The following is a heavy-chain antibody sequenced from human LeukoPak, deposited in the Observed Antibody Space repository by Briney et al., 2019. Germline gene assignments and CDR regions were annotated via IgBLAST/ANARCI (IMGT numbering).Heavy chain of an antibody. D-gene: IGHD6-25*01. J-gene: IGHJ4*02. V-gene: IGHV5-51*01. CDR2: IYPRDSDT. Sequence: GESLKISCKGSGYKFTNYWIAWVRQMPGQGLEWLGIIYPRDSDTRYSPSFQGQVSISVDTSIDTAYLQWSSVKATDTAMYYCARLLAAPYYINFWGQGTLVTVSS. CDR3: ARLLAAPYYINF. CDR1: GYKFTNYW.